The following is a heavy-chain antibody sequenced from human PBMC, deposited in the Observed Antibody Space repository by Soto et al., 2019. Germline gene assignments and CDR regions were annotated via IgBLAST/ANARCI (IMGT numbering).Heavy chain of an antibody. J-gene: IGHJ3*02. V-gene: IGHV1-69*13. Sequence: SVKVSCKASGGTFSSYAISWVRQAPGQGLEWMGGIISIFGTANYAQKFQGRVTITADESTSTAYMELSSLRSEDTAVYYCAREEVNGYCSGGSCYYDAFDIWGQGTMVTVSS. CDR2: IISIFGTA. CDR3: AREEVNGYCSGGSCYYDAFDI. D-gene: IGHD2-15*01. CDR1: GGTFSSYA.